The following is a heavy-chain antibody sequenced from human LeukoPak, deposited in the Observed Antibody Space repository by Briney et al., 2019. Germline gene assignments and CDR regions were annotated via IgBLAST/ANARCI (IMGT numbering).Heavy chain of an antibody. CDR3: ARTGIVGAQDY. D-gene: IGHD1-26*01. V-gene: IGHV4-59*08. Sequence: PSETLSLTCAVYGGSFSGYYWSWIRQPPGKGLEWIGYIYYSGSTNYNPSLKSRVTISVDTSKNQFSLKLSSVTAADTAVYYCARTGIVGAQDYWGQGTLVTVSS. J-gene: IGHJ4*02. CDR2: IYYSGST. CDR1: GGSFSGYY.